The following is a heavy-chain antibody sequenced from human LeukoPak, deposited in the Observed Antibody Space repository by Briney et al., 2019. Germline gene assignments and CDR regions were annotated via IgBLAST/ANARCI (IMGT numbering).Heavy chain of an antibody. D-gene: IGHD3-22*01. CDR2: IWYDRSNT. J-gene: IGHJ3*02. CDR3: ARDPSRSGYNDAFDI. CDR1: GFTFNSYG. Sequence: GGSLRLSCAASGFTFNSYGMHWVRQAPGKGLEWVALIWYDRSNTYYADSMKGRFTISRDNSKNTLYLQTNSLTAEDTAIYYCARDPSRSGYNDAFDIWGQGTMVTVSS. V-gene: IGHV3-33*01.